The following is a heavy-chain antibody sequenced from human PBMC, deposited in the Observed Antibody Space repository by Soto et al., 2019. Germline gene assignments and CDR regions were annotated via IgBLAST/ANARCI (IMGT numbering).Heavy chain of an antibody. CDR2: ISGSGGST. CDR3: AKEYSSSWYEYYYYGMDV. V-gene: IGHV3-23*01. J-gene: IGHJ6*02. CDR1: GFTFSSYA. Sequence: PGGSLRLSCAASGFTFSSYAMSWVRQAPGKGLEWVSAISGSGGSTYYADSVKGRFTISRDNSKNTLYLQMNSLRAEDTAVYYCAKEYSSSWYEYYYYGMDVWGQGTTVTVSS. D-gene: IGHD6-13*01.